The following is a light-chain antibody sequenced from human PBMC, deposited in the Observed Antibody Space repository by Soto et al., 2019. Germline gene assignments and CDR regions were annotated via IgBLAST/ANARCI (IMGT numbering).Light chain of an antibody. CDR1: QNINSY. J-gene: IGKJ4*01. CDR3: QQTQSFPLT. Sequence: DIQMTQSPSSLSASVGDRVTITCRASQNINSYLNWYQQKPGQSPRLLIYTASIVQTGVPSGFSGSGSGTDFTLTISHLQAEDSATYYCQQTQSFPLTFGGGTKVEIK. CDR2: TAS. V-gene: IGKV1-39*01.